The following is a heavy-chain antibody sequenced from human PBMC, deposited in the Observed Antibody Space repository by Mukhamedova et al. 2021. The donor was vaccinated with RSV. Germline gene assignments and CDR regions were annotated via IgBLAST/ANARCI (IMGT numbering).Heavy chain of an antibody. CDR3: ARNYYDSSGYFEY. D-gene: IGHD3-22*01. CDR2: ISYDGSNK. Sequence: GFTFSSYAMHWVRQAPGKGLERVAVISYDGSNKYYADSVKGRFTISRDNSKNTLYLQMNSLRAEDTAVYYCARNYYDSSGYFEY. V-gene: IGHV3-30*01. CDR1: GFTFSSYA. J-gene: IGHJ1*01.